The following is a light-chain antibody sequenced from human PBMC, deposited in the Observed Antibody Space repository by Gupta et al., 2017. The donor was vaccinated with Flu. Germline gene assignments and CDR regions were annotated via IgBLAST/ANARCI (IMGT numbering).Light chain of an antibody. Sequence: VTISCTGGRFNSGAGDGVQWFQQCPGRAPKLLIYMNTNRPSEVPDRLSASRYGTSASLAISGLQAEEEADYYCQSYDSSLSALVFGGGTKLTVL. V-gene: IGLV1-40*01. CDR2: MNT. CDR1: RFNSGAGDG. CDR3: QSYDSSLSALV. J-gene: IGLJ2*01.